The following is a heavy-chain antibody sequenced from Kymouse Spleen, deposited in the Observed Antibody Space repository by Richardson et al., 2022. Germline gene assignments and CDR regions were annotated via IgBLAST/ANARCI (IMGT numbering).Heavy chain of an antibody. CDR3: AKDSITMVRGEGPYFDY. V-gene: IGHV3-9*01. D-gene: IGHD3-10*01. Sequence: EVQLVESGGGLVQPGRSLRLSCAASGFTFDDYAMHWVRQAPGKGLEWVSGISWNSGSIGYADSVKGRFTISRDNAKNSLYLQMNSLRAEDTALYYCAKDSITMVRGEGPYFDYWGQGTLVTVSS. CDR1: GFTFDDYA. CDR2: ISWNSGSI. J-gene: IGHJ4*02.